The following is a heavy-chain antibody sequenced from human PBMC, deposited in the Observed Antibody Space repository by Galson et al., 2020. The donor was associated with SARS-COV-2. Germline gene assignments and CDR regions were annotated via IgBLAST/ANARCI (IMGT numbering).Heavy chain of an antibody. Sequence: SQTLSLTCTVSGYSISSGYYWGWIRQPPGKGLEWIGSIYHSGSTYYNPSLKSRVTISVDTSKNQFSLKLSSVTAADTAVYYCARAQPYSYYYVSSVAGAFDIWVQGTMVTVSS. V-gene: IGHV4-38-2*02. CDR3: ARAQPYSYYYVSSVAGAFDI. CDR2: IYHSGST. J-gene: IGHJ3*02. CDR1: GYSISSGYY. D-gene: IGHD3-22*01.